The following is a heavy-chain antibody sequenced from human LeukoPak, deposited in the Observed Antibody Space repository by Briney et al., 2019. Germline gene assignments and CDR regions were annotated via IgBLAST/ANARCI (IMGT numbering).Heavy chain of an antibody. CDR2: ISGSGGSI. Sequence: GGSLRLSCAASGFTFSSYAMSWVRQAPGKGREWGSAISGSGGSIYYADSVKGRFTISRDNSKNTLYLQMNSLRAEDTAVYYCAKVTATPNYYYGMDVWGQGTTVTVSS. CDR1: GFTFSSYA. J-gene: IGHJ6*02. D-gene: IGHD2-21*02. CDR3: AKVTATPNYYYGMDV. V-gene: IGHV3-23*01.